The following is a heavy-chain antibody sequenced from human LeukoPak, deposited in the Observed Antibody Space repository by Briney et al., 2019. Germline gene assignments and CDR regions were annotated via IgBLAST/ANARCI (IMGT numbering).Heavy chain of an antibody. D-gene: IGHD3-22*01. V-gene: IGHV3-23*01. J-gene: IGHJ4*02. CDR2: ISGSGGST. Sequence: GGSLRLSCAASGFTFSSYAMSWVRQAPGKGLEWVSAISGSGGSTYYADSVKGRFTISRDNSKNTLYLQMNSLRAEDTAVYYCAKDRSLYYYDSSGYYYWGQGTLVTVSS. CDR1: GFTFSSYA. CDR3: AKDRSLYYYDSSGYYY.